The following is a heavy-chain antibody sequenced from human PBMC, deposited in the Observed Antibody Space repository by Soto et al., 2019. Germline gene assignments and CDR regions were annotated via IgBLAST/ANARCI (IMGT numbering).Heavy chain of an antibody. Sequence: GGSLRLSCAASGFTFSSYSMAWFRQAPRKGLEWVAVISYDGSNKYYADSVKGRFTISRDNSKNTLYLQMNSLRAEDTAVYYCATDRRRYYYYYYGMDVWGQGTTVTVSS. CDR3: ATDRRRYYYYYYGMDV. D-gene: IGHD4-17*01. CDR2: ISYDGSNK. J-gene: IGHJ6*02. V-gene: IGHV3-30*03. CDR1: GFTFSSYS.